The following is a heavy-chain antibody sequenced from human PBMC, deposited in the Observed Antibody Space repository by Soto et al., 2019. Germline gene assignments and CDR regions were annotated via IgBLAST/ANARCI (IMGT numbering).Heavy chain of an antibody. D-gene: IGHD2-21*02. Sequence: QVQLVQSGGEVKKPGASVKVSCKASGYTFTYYGISWVRQAPGQRLEWLGWISTYNSNTNSAPRLQGRLSMTTDTSTGTAYMELRSLTSDDTAVYYCARDERDSCSGGDCFYFDSWGQGTLVTVSS. CDR1: GYTFTYYG. CDR2: ISTYNSNT. CDR3: ARDERDSCSGGDCFYFDS. J-gene: IGHJ4*02. V-gene: IGHV1-18*04.